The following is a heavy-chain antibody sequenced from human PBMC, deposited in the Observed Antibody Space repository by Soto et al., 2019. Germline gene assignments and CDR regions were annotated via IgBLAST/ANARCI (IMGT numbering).Heavy chain of an antibody. CDR3: GGGSGWIFDY. D-gene: IGHD6-19*01. CDR1: GITFSNYY. Sequence: EVQVVESGGGLVQPGGSLRLSCIASGITFSNYYMSWVRQAPGKGLEWVANIKEDGSEKFYVDSVKGRFTISRDNARNSLYLQMNSLRVEDTAVYYCGGGSGWIFDYWGQGALVTVSS. J-gene: IGHJ4*02. V-gene: IGHV3-7*03. CDR2: IKEDGSEK.